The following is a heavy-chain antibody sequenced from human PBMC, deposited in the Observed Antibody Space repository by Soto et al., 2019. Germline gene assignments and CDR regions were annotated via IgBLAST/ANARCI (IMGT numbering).Heavy chain of an antibody. V-gene: IGHV3-30-3*01. CDR3: ARTLWFGELSNCDY. D-gene: IGHD3-10*01. CDR2: ISYDGSNK. CDR1: GFTFSSYA. J-gene: IGHJ4*02. Sequence: HPGGSLRLSCAASGFTFSSYAMHWVRQAPGKGLEWVAVISYDGSNKYYADSVKGPFTISRDNSKNTLYLQMNSLRAEDTAVYYCARTLWFGELSNCDYWGQGTLVTVSS.